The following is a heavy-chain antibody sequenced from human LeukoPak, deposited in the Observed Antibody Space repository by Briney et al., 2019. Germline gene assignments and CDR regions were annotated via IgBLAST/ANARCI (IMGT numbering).Heavy chain of an antibody. V-gene: IGHV4-39*01. Sequence: SETLSLTCTVSGVSISSSSYYWGWIRQPPGKGLEWIGSIYYSGSTYYHPSLKSRVTISVDTSKNQFSLKLSSVTAADTAVYYCARHSYYDSSGYYESPYSFDYWGQGTLVTVSS. J-gene: IGHJ4*02. D-gene: IGHD3-22*01. CDR3: ARHSYYDSSGYYESPYSFDY. CDR2: IYYSGST. CDR1: GVSISSSSYY.